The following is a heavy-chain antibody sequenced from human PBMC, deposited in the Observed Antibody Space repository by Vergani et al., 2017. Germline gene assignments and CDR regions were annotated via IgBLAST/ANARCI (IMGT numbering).Heavy chain of an antibody. CDR3: AKQYFVSGNDLFDY. CDR2: ISGSGVSA. CDR1: DFTFSNYA. Sequence: EVQLLESGGGLVQPGGSLRLTCAASDFTFSNYAMNWVLQAPGKGLVWVSGISGSGVSAYYTDSVKGRFTISRDNSKNMLFLQMNNLRTEDTAIYYCAKQYFVSGNDLFDYGGQETLVTVSS. J-gene: IGHJ4*02. V-gene: IGHV3-23*01. D-gene: IGHD3-10*01.